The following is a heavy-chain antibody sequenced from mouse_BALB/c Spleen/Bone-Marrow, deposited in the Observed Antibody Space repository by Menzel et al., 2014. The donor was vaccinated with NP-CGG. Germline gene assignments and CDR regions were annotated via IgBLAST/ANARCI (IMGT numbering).Heavy chain of an antibody. CDR2: IDPANGNT. Sequence: EVQLQQSGAELVKPGASVKLSCTASGFNIKDTYMHWVKQRPEQGLEWIGRIDPANGNTKYDPKFQGKATITADTSSNTAYLQLNSLTSENTAVYYCAGLRPRFEFAYWGQGTLVTVSA. D-gene: IGHD2-4*01. V-gene: IGHV14-3*02. J-gene: IGHJ3*01. CDR3: AGLRPRFEFAY. CDR1: GFNIKDTY.